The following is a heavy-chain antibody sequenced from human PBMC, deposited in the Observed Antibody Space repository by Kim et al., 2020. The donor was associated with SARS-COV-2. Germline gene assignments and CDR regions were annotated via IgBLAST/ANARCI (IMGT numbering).Heavy chain of an antibody. J-gene: IGHJ6*02. CDR3: GRARPRYVWSDGDGLDV. CDR1: GFIVSTYD. V-gene: IGHV3-13*04. Sequence: GGSLRLSCAASGFIVSTYDMYWVRQRRGKGLEWVSAVGTAADTYYGDSAKGRFTISRENAKNSLFLQMNSLRAGDTAVYYCGRARPRYVWSDGDGLDVWGQGTTVTVSS. D-gene: IGHD1-1*01. CDR2: VGTAADT.